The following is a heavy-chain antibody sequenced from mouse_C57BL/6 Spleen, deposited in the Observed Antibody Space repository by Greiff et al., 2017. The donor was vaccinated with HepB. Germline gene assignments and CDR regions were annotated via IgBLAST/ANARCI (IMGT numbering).Heavy chain of an antibody. Sequence: VKLMESGAELVRPGASVKLSCKASGYTFTDYYINWVKQRPGQGLEWIARIYPGSGNTYYNEKFKGKATLTAEKSSSTAYMQLSSLTSEDSAVYFCARPPIYYYGSSPYYYAMDYWGQGTSVTVSS. D-gene: IGHD1-1*01. CDR2: IYPGSGNT. CDR3: ARPPIYYYGSSPYYYAMDY. CDR1: GYTFTDYY. V-gene: IGHV1-76*01. J-gene: IGHJ4*01.